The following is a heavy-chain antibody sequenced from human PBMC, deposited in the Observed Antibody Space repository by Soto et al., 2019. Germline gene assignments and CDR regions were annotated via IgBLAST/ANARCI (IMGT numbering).Heavy chain of an antibody. J-gene: IGHJ6*02. CDR1: GYTFTTSG. D-gene: IGHD1-26*01. CDR3: ARQGSWPYYYYGLDV. V-gene: IGHV1-18*01. Sequence: QVQLVQSGPEVRKPGASVKVSCEASGYTFTTSGISWVRQVPGQGLEWMGWISTYNGDTNSAQNFQGRVLMTADTSTGTAYMEVMSLKSADTAVYYCARQGSWPYYYYGLDVWGQGTTVTVSS. CDR2: ISTYNGDT.